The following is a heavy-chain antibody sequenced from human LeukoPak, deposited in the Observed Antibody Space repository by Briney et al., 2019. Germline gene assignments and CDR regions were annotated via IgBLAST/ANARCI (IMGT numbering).Heavy chain of an antibody. CDR3: ATEGFGSGWSLANYFDH. D-gene: IGHD6-19*01. CDR2: VSGSGSTT. Sequence: GGSLRLSCAASGFAFTSFAMSWVRQAPGNGLEWVATVSGSGSTTYYADSVKGRFTISSDSSKNTVFLQMTSLRAEDTAVYFCATEGFGSGWSLANYFDHWGQGTLVTVSS. V-gene: IGHV3-23*01. CDR1: GFAFTSFA. J-gene: IGHJ4*02.